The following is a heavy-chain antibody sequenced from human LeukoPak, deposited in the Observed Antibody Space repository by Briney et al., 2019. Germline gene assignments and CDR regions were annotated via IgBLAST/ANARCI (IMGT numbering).Heavy chain of an antibody. V-gene: IGHV3-23*01. CDR3: ARQPNYGDYVDS. D-gene: IGHD4-17*01. CDR2: ISGSGGST. J-gene: IGHJ4*02. Sequence: GGYLGLRCAATGCSFRTSTMNWVRQAPGKGLEWVSGISGSGGSTFYADSVKGRFTISRDNSKNSLYLQMNSLRAEDTAVFYCARQPNYGDYVDSWGQGTLVTVSS. CDR1: GCSFRTST.